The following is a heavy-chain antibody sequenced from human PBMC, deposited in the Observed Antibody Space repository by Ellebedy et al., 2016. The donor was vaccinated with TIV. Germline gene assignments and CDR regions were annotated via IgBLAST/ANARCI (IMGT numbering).Heavy chain of an antibody. CDR1: GFTFTSSA. CDR2: IVVGSGNT. CDR3: AAGEYYVIWTGYYFRGMDV. V-gene: IGHV1-58*01. D-gene: IGHD3-9*01. Sequence: SVKVSXKASGFTFTSSAVQWVRQARGQRLEWIGWIVVGSGNTNYAQKLQERVTITRDMSTSTAYMELSSLRSEDTAVYYCAAGEYYVIWTGYYFRGMDVWGQGTTVTVSS. J-gene: IGHJ6*02.